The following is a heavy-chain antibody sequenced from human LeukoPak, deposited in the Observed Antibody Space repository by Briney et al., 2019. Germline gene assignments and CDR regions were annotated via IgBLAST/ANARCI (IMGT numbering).Heavy chain of an antibody. Sequence: ASVKVSCKASGYTFTGYYMHWVRQAPGQGLEWMGWINPNSGGTNYAQKFQGRVTMTRDTSISTAYMELSRLRSDDTAVYYCATDLLAVSGSYSRWGQGTLVTVSS. J-gene: IGHJ4*02. CDR1: GYTFTGYY. CDR3: ATDLLAVSGSYSR. CDR2: INPNSGGT. D-gene: IGHD1-26*01. V-gene: IGHV1-2*02.